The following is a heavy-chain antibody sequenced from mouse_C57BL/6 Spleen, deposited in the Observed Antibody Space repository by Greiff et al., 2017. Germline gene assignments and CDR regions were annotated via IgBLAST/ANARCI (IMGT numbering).Heavy chain of an antibody. CDR2: ILPGSGST. CDR1: GYTFTGYW. D-gene: IGHD1-1*01. Sequence: QVQLKQSGAELMKPGASVKLSCKATGYTFTGYWIEWVKQRPGHGLEWIGEILPGSGSTNYNEKFKGKATFTSDTSSNTAYMQLSSLTTEDSAIYYGARSPGSSYGWYFDVWGTGTTVTVSS. CDR3: ARSPGSSYGWYFDV. J-gene: IGHJ1*03. V-gene: IGHV1-9*01.